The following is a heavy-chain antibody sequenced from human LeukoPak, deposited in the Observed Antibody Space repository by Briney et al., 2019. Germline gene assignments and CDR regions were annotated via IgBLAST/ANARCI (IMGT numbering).Heavy chain of an antibody. J-gene: IGHJ4*02. V-gene: IGHV1-69*04. CDR2: IIPILGIA. CDR1: GGTFSSYA. D-gene: IGHD6-19*01. Sequence: SVKVSCKASGGTFSSYAISWVRQAPGQGLEWMGRIIPILGIANYAQEFQGRVTITADKSTSTAYMELSSLRSEDTAVYYCARRSGSSGWFFDYWGQGTLVTVSS. CDR3: ARRSGSSGWFFDY.